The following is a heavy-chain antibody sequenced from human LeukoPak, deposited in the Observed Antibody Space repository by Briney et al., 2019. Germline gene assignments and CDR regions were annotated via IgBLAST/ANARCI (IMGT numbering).Heavy chain of an antibody. D-gene: IGHD2-15*01. J-gene: IGHJ4*02. Sequence: GRSLRLSCAASGFTLSTYWIACVRQAPGNGLEWVANIRGDAGDKGSPDTVKGRFTISRDNDKNSLHLQMNSLTAEDTAVYYCARDVRGALDFWGQGTLVVVSS. V-gene: IGHV3-7*04. CDR2: IRGDAGDK. CDR1: GFTLSTYW. CDR3: ARDVRGALDF.